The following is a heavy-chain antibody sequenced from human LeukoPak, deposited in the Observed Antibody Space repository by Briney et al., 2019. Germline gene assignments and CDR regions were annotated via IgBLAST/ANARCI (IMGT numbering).Heavy chain of an antibody. V-gene: IGHV3-30*04. Sequence: HPGRSLRLSCAASGFTFSSYAMHWVRQAPGKGLEWVAVISYVGSNKYYADSVKGRFTISRDNSKNTLYLQMNSLRAEDTAVYYCAKGYESNAYYYNPAPFDYWGQGTLVTVSS. D-gene: IGHD3-22*01. CDR1: GFTFSSYA. CDR3: AKGYESNAYYYNPAPFDY. J-gene: IGHJ4*02. CDR2: ISYVGSNK.